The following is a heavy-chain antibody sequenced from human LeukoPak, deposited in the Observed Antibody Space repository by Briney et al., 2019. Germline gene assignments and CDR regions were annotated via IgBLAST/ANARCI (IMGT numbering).Heavy chain of an antibody. CDR2: ISYDGSNK. J-gene: IGHJ6*02. D-gene: IGHD6-13*01. CDR3: ARDLSSSSFGPMDA. V-gene: IGHV3-30-3*01. Sequence: PGGSLRLSCAASGFTFSSYAMHWVRQAPGKGLEWVAVISYDGSNKYYADSVKGRFTISRDNSKNTLYLQMNSLRAEDTAVYYCARDLSSSSFGPMDAWGQGTTVTVSS. CDR1: GFTFSSYA.